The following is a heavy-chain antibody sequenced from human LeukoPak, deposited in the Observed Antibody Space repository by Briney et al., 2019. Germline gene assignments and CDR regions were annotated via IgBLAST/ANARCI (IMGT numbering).Heavy chain of an antibody. Sequence: PGGSLRLSCAASGFTFSNYSMNWVRQAPGKGLEWVSSISSSSSYIYYADSMKGRFTISRDNAKNLLYLQMNSLIAEDTAAYYCARRAGAYSHPYDYWGQGTLVTVS. CDR3: ARRAGAYSHPYDY. CDR2: ISSSSSYI. V-gene: IGHV3-21*04. J-gene: IGHJ4*02. D-gene: IGHD4/OR15-4a*01. CDR1: GFTFSNYS.